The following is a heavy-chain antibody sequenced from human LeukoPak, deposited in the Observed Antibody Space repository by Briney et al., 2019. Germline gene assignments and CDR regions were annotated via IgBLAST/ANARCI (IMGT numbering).Heavy chain of an antibody. Sequence: SETLSLTCTVSGGAITSSYWSWIRQPPGNGREGIGYIYYIGSTNYNPSLKSRVTISVDTSKNQLSLKLSSVTAADTAVYYCAGVGWNDVGWFEPWGQGTLVTVSS. V-gene: IGHV4-59*01. CDR2: IYYIGST. CDR3: AGVGWNDVGWFEP. CDR1: GGAITSSY. J-gene: IGHJ5*02. D-gene: IGHD1-1*01.